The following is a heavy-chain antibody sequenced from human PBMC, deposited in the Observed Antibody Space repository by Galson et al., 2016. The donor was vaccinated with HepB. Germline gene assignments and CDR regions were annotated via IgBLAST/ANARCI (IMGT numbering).Heavy chain of an antibody. CDR3: ASGYGSGWFSGIFDY. CDR1: GFTFSDYY. V-gene: IGHV3-11*04. CDR2: ISASGSAI. J-gene: IGHJ4*02. Sequence: SLRLSCAASGFTFSDYYSSWIRQAPGKGLEWISYISASGSAIYYADSVKGRFTISRDNAEKSLYLQMNSLRAEDTALYYCASGYGSGWFSGIFDYWGQGIL. D-gene: IGHD6-19*01.